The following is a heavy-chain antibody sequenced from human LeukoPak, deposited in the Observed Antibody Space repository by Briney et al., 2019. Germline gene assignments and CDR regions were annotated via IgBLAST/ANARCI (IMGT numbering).Heavy chain of an antibody. J-gene: IGHJ5*02. CDR3: AKGGQDFDFWRFDL. Sequence: GGSLRLSCAVSGLTFSNYWMHWVRQAPGKGLVWVSHINSDGSSISYADSVKGRFTITRDNSRNTVNLQMNGLRADDTARYFCAKGGQDFDFWRFDLWGQGILVIVSS. V-gene: IGHV3-74*01. CDR1: GLTFSNYW. CDR2: INSDGSSI. D-gene: IGHD3-3*01.